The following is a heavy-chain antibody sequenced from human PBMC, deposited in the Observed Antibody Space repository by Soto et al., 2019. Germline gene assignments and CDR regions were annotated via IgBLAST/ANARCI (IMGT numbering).Heavy chain of an antibody. CDR2: IYYSGST. J-gene: IGHJ4*02. Sequence: RWIRQKQGKGLEWIGYIYYSGSTNYNPSLKSRVTISVDTSKNQFSLKLSSVTAADTAVYFCARHDFSNYPFDYRGQGTLVTVSS. CDR3: ARHDFSNYPFDY. D-gene: IGHD4-4*01. V-gene: IGHV4-59*08.